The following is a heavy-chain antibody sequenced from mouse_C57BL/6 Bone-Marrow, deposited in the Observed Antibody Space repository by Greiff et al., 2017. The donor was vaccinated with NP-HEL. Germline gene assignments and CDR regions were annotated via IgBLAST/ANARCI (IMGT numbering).Heavy chain of an antibody. CDR2: ISDGGSYT. J-gene: IGHJ2*01. CDR1: GFTFSSYA. CDR3: ARDEYYGSRYLDY. Sequence: EVQLVESGGGLVKPGGSLKLSCAASGFTFSSYAMSWVRQTPEKRLEWVATISDGGSYTYYPDNVKGRFTISRDNAKNNLYLQMSHLKSEDTAMYYCARDEYYGSRYLDYWGQGTTLTVSS. D-gene: IGHD1-1*01. V-gene: IGHV5-4*01.